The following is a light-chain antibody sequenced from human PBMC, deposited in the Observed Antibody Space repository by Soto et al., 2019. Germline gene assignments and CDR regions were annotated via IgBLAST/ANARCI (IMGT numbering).Light chain of an antibody. J-gene: IGLJ1*01. CDR2: EVS. V-gene: IGLV2-23*02. Sequence: QSALTQPASLSGSPGQSITISCTGTSSDVGSYNFVSWYQQYPGKAPKLMIYEVSKRPSGVSNRFSGSKSGNTASLTISGLQAEDEADYYCCSYASGRTRNYVFGTGTKVTVL. CDR3: CSYASGRTRNYV. CDR1: SSDVGSYNF.